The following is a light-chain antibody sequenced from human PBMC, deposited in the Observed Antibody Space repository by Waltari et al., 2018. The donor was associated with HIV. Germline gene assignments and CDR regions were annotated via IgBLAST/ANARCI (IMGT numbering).Light chain of an antibody. Sequence: QSVLTQPPSTSGTPGQRVTISCSGGSSNIGSNSVNWYQRFPGTAPKLLIHKNNQRPSGVPDQFSGSKSGTSASLAISGLQSEDEAHYYCAAWDDRLNGLVFGGGTKLTVL. J-gene: IGLJ2*01. V-gene: IGLV1-44*01. CDR3: AAWDDRLNGLV. CDR2: KNN. CDR1: SSNIGSNS.